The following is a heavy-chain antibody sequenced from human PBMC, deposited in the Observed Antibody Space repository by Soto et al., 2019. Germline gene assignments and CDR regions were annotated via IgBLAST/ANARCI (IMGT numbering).Heavy chain of an antibody. J-gene: IGHJ6*02. D-gene: IGHD2-2*01. V-gene: IGHV1-24*01. CDR2: FDPEDGET. CDR3: ATGFIVVVPAATTSPYGMDL. Sequence: ASVKVSCKVSGYTLTELSMHWVRQAPGKGLEWMGGFDPEDGETIYAQKFQGRVTMTEDTSTDTAYMELSSLRSEDTAVYYCATGFIVVVPAATTSPYGMDLWGQGTTVTVSS. CDR1: GYTLTELS.